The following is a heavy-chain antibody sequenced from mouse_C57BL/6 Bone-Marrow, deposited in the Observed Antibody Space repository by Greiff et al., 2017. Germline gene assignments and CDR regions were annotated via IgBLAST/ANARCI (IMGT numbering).Heavy chain of an antibody. CDR2: IYPGDGDT. V-gene: IGHV1-82*01. Sequence: QVQLQQSGPELVKPGASVKISCKASGYAFSSSWMNWVKQRPGKGLEWIGRIYPGDGDTNYNGKFKGKATLTAAKSSSTAYMQLSSLTSEDSAVYFGARGGGYYDCEWYFGVWGTGATVTVSS. D-gene: IGHD2-4*01. CDR1: GYAFSSSW. CDR3: ARGGGYYDCEWYFGV. J-gene: IGHJ1*03.